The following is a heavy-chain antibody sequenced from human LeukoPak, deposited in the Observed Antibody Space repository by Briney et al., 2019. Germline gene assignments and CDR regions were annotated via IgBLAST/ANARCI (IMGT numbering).Heavy chain of an antibody. D-gene: IGHD6-19*01. V-gene: IGHV3-48*04. CDR3: ARDRSVVAGRYYFDY. Sequence: GGSLRLSCAASGFTFSSYSMNWVRQAPGKGLEWISYTSSRSSTIYYADSVKGRFSISRDNAENSLYLQMNSLGAEDTAVYYCARDRSVVAGRYYFDYWGQGTLVTVSS. CDR1: GFTFSSYS. J-gene: IGHJ4*02. CDR2: TSSRSSTI.